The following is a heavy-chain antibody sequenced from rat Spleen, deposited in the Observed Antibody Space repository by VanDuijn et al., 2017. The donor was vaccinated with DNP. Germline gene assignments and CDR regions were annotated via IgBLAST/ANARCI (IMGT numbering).Heavy chain of an antibody. CDR3: ARWYNYFDD. V-gene: IGHV5-7*01. CDR1: GFSFSNYD. J-gene: IGHJ2*01. D-gene: IGHD1-5*01. Sequence: EVHLVESGGGLVQPGRSLRLSCVASGFSFSNYDMAWVRQAPKKGLEWVATISYDGSSTYYRDSVKGRFTISRDNAKSTLYLQMDSLRSEDTATYYCARWYNYFDDWGQGVMVTVSS. CDR2: ISYDGSST.